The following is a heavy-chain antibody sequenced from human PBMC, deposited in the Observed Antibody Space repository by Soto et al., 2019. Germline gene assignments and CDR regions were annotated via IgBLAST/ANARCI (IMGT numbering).Heavy chain of an antibody. D-gene: IGHD3-10*01. Sequence: SETLSLTCAVYGGSFSGYYWSWIRQPPGKGLEWIGEINHSGSTNYNPSLKSRVTISVDTSKNQFSLKLSSVTAADTAVYYCARDSYYYGSGTGFDYWGQGTLVTVSS. CDR3: ARDSYYYGSGTGFDY. CDR2: INHSGST. CDR1: GGSFSGYY. J-gene: IGHJ4*02. V-gene: IGHV4-34*01.